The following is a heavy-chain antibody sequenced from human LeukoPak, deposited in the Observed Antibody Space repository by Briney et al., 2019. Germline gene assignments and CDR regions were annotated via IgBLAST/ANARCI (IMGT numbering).Heavy chain of an antibody. CDR1: DYTFSRHG. Sequence: ASVKVSCKASDYTFSRHGISWVRQAPGQGLEWMGWISLNNGNTDYGQKFQGRVTMTTDTSTGTAYMELRSLRYNDTAVYYCARVSIYGLRDAQLADPWGQRTLVTVSS. V-gene: IGHV1-18*01. D-gene: IGHD3-10*01. J-gene: IGHJ5*02. CDR2: ISLNNGNT. CDR3: ARVSIYGLRDAQLADP.